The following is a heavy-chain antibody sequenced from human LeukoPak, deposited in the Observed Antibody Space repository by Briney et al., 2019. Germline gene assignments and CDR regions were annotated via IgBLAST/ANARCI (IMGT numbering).Heavy chain of an antibody. Sequence: GGSLRLSCAASGFTFSSYSMTWVRQAPGKGLEWVSSITGSCSYIHYADSVKGRFTISRDNAKNSLYLQMNSLRAEDTAVYYCARDYSYYDILTGYNPRGMDVWGQGTTVTVSS. CDR2: ITGSCSYI. V-gene: IGHV3-21*01. D-gene: IGHD3-9*01. CDR3: ARDYSYYDILTGYNPRGMDV. J-gene: IGHJ6*02. CDR1: GFTFSSYS.